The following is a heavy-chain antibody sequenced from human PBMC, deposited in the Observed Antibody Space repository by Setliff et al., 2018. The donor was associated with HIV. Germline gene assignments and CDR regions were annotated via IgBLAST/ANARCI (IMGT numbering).Heavy chain of an antibody. CDR1: GFTLSDHW. J-gene: IGHJ3*01. CDR2: TNNDGSIT. V-gene: IGHV3-74*01. D-gene: IGHD2-15*01. CDR3: ARLGHCYGGGCNFDTFDV. Sequence: GGSLRLSCAASGFTLSDHWMHWVRQVPGKGLVSVSRTNNDGSITNYADVVKARFTISRDNAKNSLYLQMNILSAEDTAVYYCARLGHCYGGGCNFDTFDVWGQGTMVTVSS.